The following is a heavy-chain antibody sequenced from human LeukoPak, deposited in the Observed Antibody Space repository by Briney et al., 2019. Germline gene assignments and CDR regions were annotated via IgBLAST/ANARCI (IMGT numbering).Heavy chain of an antibody. Sequence: PSETLSLTCTVSGGSITSSNYYWGWIRQPPGKGLEWIGSIYYGGSTYYNASLRSRVTTSVDTSKNQFSLKLSSVTAADTAVYYCAKSTYYYDTFVNAFDLWGQGTVVTVSS. CDR2: IYYGGST. D-gene: IGHD3-22*01. J-gene: IGHJ3*01. CDR3: AKSTYYYDTFVNAFDL. V-gene: IGHV4-39*07. CDR1: GGSITSSNYY.